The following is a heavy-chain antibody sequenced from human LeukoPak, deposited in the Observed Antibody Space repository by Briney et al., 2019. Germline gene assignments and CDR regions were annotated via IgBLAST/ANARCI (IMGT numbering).Heavy chain of an antibody. J-gene: IGHJ4*02. D-gene: IGHD6-19*01. V-gene: IGHV4-61*01. CDR2: IYYSGST. CDR1: GYSISSGYY. CDR3: ARAASSGWLAVGKYFDY. Sequence: SETLSLTCTVSGYSISSGYYWGWIRQPPGKGLEWIGYIYYSGSTNYNPSLKSRVTISVDTSKNQFSLKLSSVTAADTAVYYCARAASSGWLAVGKYFDYWGQGTLVTVSS.